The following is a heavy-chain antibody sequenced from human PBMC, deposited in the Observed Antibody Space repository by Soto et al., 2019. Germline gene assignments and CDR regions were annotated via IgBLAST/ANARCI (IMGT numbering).Heavy chain of an antibody. J-gene: IGHJ6*03. CDR2: INHSGST. D-gene: IGHD3-3*01. CDR1: GGSFSGYY. CDR3: ARGQITIFGVGDMDV. V-gene: IGHV4-34*01. Sequence: QVQLQQWGAGLLKPSETLSLTCAVYGGSFSGYYWSWIRQPPGKGLEWIGEINHSGSTNYNPSLKSRDTISVDTSKNQFSLKLSSVTAADTAVYYCARGQITIFGVGDMDVWGKGTTVTVSS.